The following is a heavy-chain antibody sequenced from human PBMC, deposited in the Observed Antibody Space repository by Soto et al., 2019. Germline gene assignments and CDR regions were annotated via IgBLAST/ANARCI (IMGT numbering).Heavy chain of an antibody. J-gene: IGHJ4*02. Sequence: GGALRLSCAASGFTFSSYGIHWVRQAPGKGLEWVALISYDGSNKYYADSVKGRFTISRDNSKNTLYLQMNSLRAEDTAVYYCVPAHTSLYWGQGTLVPVSS. V-gene: IGHV3-30*03. CDR3: VPAHTSLY. CDR1: GFTFSSYG. CDR2: ISYDGSNK.